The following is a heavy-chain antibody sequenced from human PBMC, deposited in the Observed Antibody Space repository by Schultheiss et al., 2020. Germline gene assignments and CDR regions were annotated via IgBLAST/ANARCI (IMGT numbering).Heavy chain of an antibody. Sequence: SETLSLTCTVSGGSISSGGYYWSWIRQHPGKGLEWIGYIYYSGSTYYNPSLKSRVTISVDTSKNQFSLKPSSVTAADTAVYYCARDAGYYDSSGSAFDIWGQGTMVTVSS. J-gene: IGHJ3*02. CDR2: IYYSGST. D-gene: IGHD3-22*01. V-gene: IGHV4-31*03. CDR1: GGSISSGGYY. CDR3: ARDAGYYDSSGSAFDI.